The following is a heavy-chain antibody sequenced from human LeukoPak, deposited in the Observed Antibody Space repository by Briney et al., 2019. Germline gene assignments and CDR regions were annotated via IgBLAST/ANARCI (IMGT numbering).Heavy chain of an antibody. D-gene: IGHD4-11*01. CDR2: MNPNSGNT. CDR1: GYTFTSYD. J-gene: IGHJ6*02. Sequence: ASVKVSCKASGYTFTSYDINWVRQSTGPGLEWMGWMNPNSGNTGYAQKFQGRVTMTRNTSISTAYMELSSLRSEDTAVYYCARNLHSNYYYYGLDVWGQGTTVTVSS. CDR3: ARNLHSNYYYYGLDV. V-gene: IGHV1-8*01.